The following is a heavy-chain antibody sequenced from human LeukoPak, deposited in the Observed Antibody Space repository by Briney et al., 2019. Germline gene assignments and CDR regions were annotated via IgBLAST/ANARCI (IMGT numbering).Heavy chain of an antibody. V-gene: IGHV4-30-4*08. Sequence: SQTLSLTCTVSGGSISSGDYYWSWLRQPPGKGLEWIESIYYSGSAYYNPSLKSRVALSVDTSKNQFSLKLTSVTAADTAVYYCARDSSSWGGFDYWGQGTLVTVSS. CDR2: IYYSGSA. J-gene: IGHJ4*02. CDR3: ARDSSSWGGFDY. D-gene: IGHD6-13*01. CDR1: GGSISSGDYY.